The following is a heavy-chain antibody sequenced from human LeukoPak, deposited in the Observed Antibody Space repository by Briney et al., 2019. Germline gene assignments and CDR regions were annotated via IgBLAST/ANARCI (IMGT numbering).Heavy chain of an antibody. D-gene: IGHD3-22*01. CDR3: ARGARDYDSSGYYS. CDR1: GFTFSDYY. CDR2: ISSSGSTI. J-gene: IGHJ4*02. V-gene: IGHV3-11*01. Sequence: GGSLRLSCAASGFTFSDYYMSWIRQAPGKGLEWVSYISSSGSTIYYADSVKGRFTISRDNAKNSLYLQMNSLRAEDTAVYYYARGARDYDSSGYYSWGQGTLVTVSS.